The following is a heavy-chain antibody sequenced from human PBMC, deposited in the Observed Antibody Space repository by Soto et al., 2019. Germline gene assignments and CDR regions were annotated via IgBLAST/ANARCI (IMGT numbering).Heavy chain of an antibody. V-gene: IGHV3-9*01. CDR3: TKVGGLYDFWSGPLHFDL. Sequence: EAQLVESGGGLVQPGRSLRLSCAGSGFIFDDFAIHWVRQAPGKGLEWVSGISWNSDGIGYADSVKGRFTISRDNAKNALYFQMNSLRVEDTALYYCTKVGGLYDFWSGPLHFDLWGQGTLVTVSS. D-gene: IGHD3-3*01. CDR1: GFIFDDFA. J-gene: IGHJ4*02. CDR2: ISWNSDGI.